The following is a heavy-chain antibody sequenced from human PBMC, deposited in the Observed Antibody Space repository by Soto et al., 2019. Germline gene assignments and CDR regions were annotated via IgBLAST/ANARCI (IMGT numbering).Heavy chain of an antibody. V-gene: IGHV3-15*07. Sequence: GGSLRLSCAASGFTFSNAWMNWVRQAPGKGLEWVGRIKSKTDGGTTDYAAPVKGRFTISRDDSKNTLYLQMNSLKTEDTAVYYCTTDFQGLLYYGSGTLQDDYWGQGTLVTVSS. D-gene: IGHD3-10*01. CDR1: GFTFSNAW. CDR2: IKSKTDGGTT. J-gene: IGHJ4*02. CDR3: TTDFQGLLYYGSGTLQDDY.